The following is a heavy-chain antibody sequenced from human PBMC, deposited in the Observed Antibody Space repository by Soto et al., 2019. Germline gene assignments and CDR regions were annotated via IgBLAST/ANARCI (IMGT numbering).Heavy chain of an antibody. Sequence: HITLKESGPTLVQPTQPLTLTCTFSGFLLSTSGVGVGWIRQPPGKALDWLALIYWDDGERYSPSLKSRLTITKDTSKNQVVLTMTNMDPVDTATYYCAHSRAYCSITGCPFHYWGQGTLVTVSS. V-gene: IGHV2-5*02. D-gene: IGHD2-2*01. CDR1: GFLLSTSGVG. CDR2: IYWDDGE. CDR3: AHSRAYCSITGCPFHY. J-gene: IGHJ4*02.